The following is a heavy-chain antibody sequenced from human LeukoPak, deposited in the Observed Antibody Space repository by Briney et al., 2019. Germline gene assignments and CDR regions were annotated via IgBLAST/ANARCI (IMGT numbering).Heavy chain of an antibody. CDR1: GGSFSDYY. CDR3: ARGCSAGTPHNWFDP. V-gene: IGHV4-34*01. D-gene: IGHD6-13*01. J-gene: IGHJ5*02. CDR2: INHSGST. Sequence: SETLSLTCAVYGGSFSDYYWSWIRQPPGKGLEWIGEINHSGSTNYNPSLKSRVTISVDTSKNQFSLKLSSVTAADTAVYYCARGCSAGTPHNWFDPWGQGTLVTVSS.